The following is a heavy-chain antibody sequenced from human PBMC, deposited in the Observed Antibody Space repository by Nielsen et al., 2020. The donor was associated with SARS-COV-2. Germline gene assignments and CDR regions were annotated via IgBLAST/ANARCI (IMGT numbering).Heavy chain of an antibody. CDR3: AREGKSYYYYYGMDV. CDR2: ISGSGYST. CDR1: GFTFSSYA. Sequence: GESLKISCAASGFTFSSYAMSWVRQAPGKGLEWVSTISGSGYSTYYADSVKGRFTISRDNSKNTLYLQMNSLRAEDTAVYYCAREGKSYYYYYGMDVWGQGTTVTVSS. J-gene: IGHJ6*02. D-gene: IGHD3-10*01. V-gene: IGHV3-23*01.